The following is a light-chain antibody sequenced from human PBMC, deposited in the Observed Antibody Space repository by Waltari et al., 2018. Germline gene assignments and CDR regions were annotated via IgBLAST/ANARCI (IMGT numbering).Light chain of an antibody. CDR2: RNN. CDR1: SSNIGSNY. V-gene: IGLV1-47*01. J-gene: IGLJ3*02. CDR3: GTWDGSLSAWV. Sequence: CSGSSSNIGSNYVYWYQQVPGTAPKLLIYRNNQRPSGVPDRFSGSKSGTSASLAISGLRSEDEADYYCGTWDGSLSAWVFGGGTKLTVL.